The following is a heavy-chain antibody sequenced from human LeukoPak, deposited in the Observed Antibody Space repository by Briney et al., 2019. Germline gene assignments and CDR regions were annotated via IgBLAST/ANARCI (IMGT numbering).Heavy chain of an antibody. CDR1: GGSISSYY. D-gene: IGHD6-6*01. J-gene: IGHJ5*02. V-gene: IGHV4-4*07. CDR3: ARLSSLANIAARGRTWLDP. Sequence: SETLSLTCTVSGGSISSYYWSWIRQPAGKGLEWIGRIYTSGSTNYSPSLKSRVTISVDTSKNQFSLKLSSVTAADTAVYYCARLSSLANIAARGRTWLDPWGQGSLVTVSS. CDR2: IYTSGST.